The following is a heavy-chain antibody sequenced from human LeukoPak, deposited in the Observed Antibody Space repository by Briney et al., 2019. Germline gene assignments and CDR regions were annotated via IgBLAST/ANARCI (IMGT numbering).Heavy chain of an antibody. D-gene: IGHD6-19*01. CDR3: ASTPGYSSGWYYFDY. Sequence: GGSLRLSCEASGFTFSSYSMNWVSQAPGKGLEWVSAISSSSRDILYADSVKGRFTISRDNANVLYLQMNSLRAEDTAVYYCASTPGYSSGWYYFDYWGQGTLVTVSS. J-gene: IGHJ4*02. CDR2: ISSSSRDI. V-gene: IGHV3-21*06. CDR1: GFTFSSYS.